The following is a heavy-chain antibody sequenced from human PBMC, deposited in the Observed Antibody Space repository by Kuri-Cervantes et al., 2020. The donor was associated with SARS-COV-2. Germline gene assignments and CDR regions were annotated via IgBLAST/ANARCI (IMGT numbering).Heavy chain of an antibody. CDR3: AKDRYFDGRGGYYELGY. V-gene: IGHV4-4*07. CDR2: IHPSGST. J-gene: IGHJ4*02. Sequence: ESLKISCTVSGGSISSYYWSWIRQPAGKGLEWVGRIHPSGSTNYNSSLESRVTMSIDTSKKQFSLNLSAVTAADTAVYYCAKDRYFDGRGGYYELGYWGRGVLVTVSS. CDR1: GGSISSYY. D-gene: IGHD3-22*01.